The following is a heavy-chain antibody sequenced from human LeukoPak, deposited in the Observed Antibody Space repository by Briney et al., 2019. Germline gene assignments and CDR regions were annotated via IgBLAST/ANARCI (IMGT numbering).Heavy chain of an antibody. CDR2: IYTSGST. CDR1: GSSISNWY. J-gene: IGHJ4*02. Sequence: SETLSLTCTVSGSSISNWYWSWIRQPAGKGLEWIGRIYTSGSTNYNPSLKSRVTMSVDTSKNQFSLKLSSVTAADTAVYYCARGPDSSGYYLEYWGQGTLVTVSS. CDR3: ARGPDSSGYYLEY. V-gene: IGHV4-4*07. D-gene: IGHD3-22*01.